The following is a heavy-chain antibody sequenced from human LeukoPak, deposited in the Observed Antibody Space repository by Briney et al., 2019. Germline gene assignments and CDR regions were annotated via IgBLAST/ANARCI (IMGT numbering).Heavy chain of an antibody. Sequence: ASVRVSCKASGGTFSSYAISWVRQAPGQGLEWMGGFDPEDGETIYAQKFQGRVTMTEDTSTDTAYMELSSLRSEDTAVYYCATLEKLWFNYWGPGTLVTVSS. J-gene: IGHJ4*02. CDR1: GGTFSSYA. V-gene: IGHV1-24*01. CDR2: FDPEDGET. D-gene: IGHD5-18*01. CDR3: ATLEKLWFNY.